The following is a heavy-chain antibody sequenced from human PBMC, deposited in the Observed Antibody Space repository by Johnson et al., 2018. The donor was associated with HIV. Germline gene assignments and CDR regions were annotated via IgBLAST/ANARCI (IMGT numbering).Heavy chain of an antibody. CDR3: AREGIVGATGPGPTLQDAVDI. J-gene: IGHJ3*02. D-gene: IGHD1-26*01. V-gene: IGHV3-66*02. Sequence: EVQLVQSGGGVVRPGGSLRLSCAASGFTVSSNYMSWVRQAPGKGLEWVSVIYSGGSTYYADSVKGRFTISRDNSKNTLYLQMNSLRAEDTAVYYCAREGIVGATGPGPTLQDAVDIWGQGTMVTVSS. CDR2: IYSGGST. CDR1: GFTVSSNY.